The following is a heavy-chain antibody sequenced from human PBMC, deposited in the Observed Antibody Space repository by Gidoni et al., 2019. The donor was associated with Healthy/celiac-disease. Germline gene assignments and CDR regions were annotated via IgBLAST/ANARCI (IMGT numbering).Heavy chain of an antibody. Sequence: QVQLPESGPGLVQPSQTLSLTCTVSGGSITSGCYYWSWIRQHPGKGLEWIGYIYYSGSTYYNPSLKSRVTISVDTSKNQFSLKLSSVTAADTAVYYCARVGIMITFGGVIAPTHFDYWGQGTLVTVSS. D-gene: IGHD3-16*02. CDR1: GGSITSGCYY. V-gene: IGHV4-31*03. CDR3: ARVGIMITFGGVIAPTHFDY. CDR2: IYYSGST. J-gene: IGHJ4*02.